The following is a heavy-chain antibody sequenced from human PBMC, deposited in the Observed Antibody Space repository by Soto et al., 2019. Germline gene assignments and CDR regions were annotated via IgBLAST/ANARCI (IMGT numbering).Heavy chain of an antibody. D-gene: IGHD2-2*02. Sequence: EVQLVESGGGVVRPGGSLRLSCAASGFTFDDYGMSWVRQAPGKGLEWVSGINWNGGSTGYADSVKGRFTISRDNAKNYLYLQMNSLRAEDTALYYCARVLGGACSSTSCYSSGDDYWGQGTLVTVSS. J-gene: IGHJ4*02. CDR1: GFTFDDYG. CDR2: INWNGGST. CDR3: ARVLGGACSSTSCYSSGDDY. V-gene: IGHV3-20*04.